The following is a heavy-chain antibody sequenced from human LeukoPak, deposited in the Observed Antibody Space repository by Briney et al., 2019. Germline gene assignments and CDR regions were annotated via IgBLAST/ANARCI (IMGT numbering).Heavy chain of an antibody. CDR1: GWSFSGYY. D-gene: IGHD3-9*01. CDR3: ARDYDVLTAYPPTQLFDP. Sequence: SETLSLTCAVYGWSFSGYYWSWIRQPPGKGLEWIGEINHSGSTNYNPSLKSRVTISVDTSKNQLSLKLSSVTAADTAVYYCARDYDVLTAYPPTQLFDPWGQGTLVTVSS. CDR2: INHSGST. V-gene: IGHV4-34*01. J-gene: IGHJ5*02.